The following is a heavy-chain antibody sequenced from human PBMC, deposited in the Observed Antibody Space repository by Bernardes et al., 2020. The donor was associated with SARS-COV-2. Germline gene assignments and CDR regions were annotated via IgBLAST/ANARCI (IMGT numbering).Heavy chain of an antibody. CDR1: GFTLSSYA. Sequence: SLRLSCAASGFTLSSYAMSWVRQAPGKGLEWVSGISGDTDDTYYADSVKGRFTISRDNSMNTLFLQMSSLGAEDTAVYFCAKDYCGGDCDFFDYWGQGTLVSVSS. V-gene: IGHV3-23*01. CDR3: AKDYCGGDCDFFDY. CDR2: ISGDTDDT. J-gene: IGHJ4*02. D-gene: IGHD2-21*02.